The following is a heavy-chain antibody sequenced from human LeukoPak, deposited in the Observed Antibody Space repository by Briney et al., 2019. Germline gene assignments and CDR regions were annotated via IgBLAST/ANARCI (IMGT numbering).Heavy chain of an antibody. CDR3: ARLIDNCRSTSCYRDDAFDI. CDR2: IYYSGST. J-gene: IGHJ3*02. D-gene: IGHD2-2*01. Sequence: SETLSLTCTVSGGSISSHYWSWIRQPPGKGLEWIGYIYYSGSTNYNPSLKSRVTISVDTSKNQFSLKLSSVTAADTAVYYCARLIDNCRSTSCYRDDAFDIWGQGTMVTVSS. V-gene: IGHV4-59*11. CDR1: GGSISSHY.